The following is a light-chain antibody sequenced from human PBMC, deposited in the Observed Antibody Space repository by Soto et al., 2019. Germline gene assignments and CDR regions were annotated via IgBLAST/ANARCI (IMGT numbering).Light chain of an antibody. CDR1: QSILSSSNNKNS. CDR3: QQYYSSVVT. CDR2: WAS. V-gene: IGKV4-1*01. Sequence: DIVMTQSPDSLAVSLGERATINCKSSQSILSSSNNKNSLAWFQQQPGQPPKLLIYWASTRESGVPDRFSGSGSWTDFTLTISSLQAEDVAVYYCQQYYSSVVTFGQGTRLEIK. J-gene: IGKJ5*01.